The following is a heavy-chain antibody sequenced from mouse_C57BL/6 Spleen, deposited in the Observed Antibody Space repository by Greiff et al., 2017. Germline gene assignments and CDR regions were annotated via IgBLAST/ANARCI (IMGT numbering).Heavy chain of an antibody. V-gene: IGHV1-82*01. Sequence: VQLQQSGPELVKPGASVKISCKASGYAFSSSWMNWVKQRPGKGLEWIGRIYPGDGDTNYNGKFKGKATLTADKSSSTAYMQLSSLTSEDSAVYFCARDGNPSYFDYWGQGTTLTVSS. CDR3: ARDGNPSYFDY. J-gene: IGHJ2*01. CDR1: GYAFSSSW. CDR2: IYPGDGDT.